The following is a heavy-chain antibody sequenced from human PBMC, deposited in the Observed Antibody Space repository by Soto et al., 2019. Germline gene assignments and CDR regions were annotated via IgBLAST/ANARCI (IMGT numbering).Heavy chain of an antibody. CDR3: ARRRRTIVGATIFDY. CDR2: IYHSGST. Sequence: SETLSLTCAVSGGSISSSNWWSWVRQPPGKGLEWIGEIYHSGSTNYNPSLKSRVTISVDKSKNQFSLKLSSVTAADTAVYYCARRRRTIVGATIFDYWGQGTLVTVSP. J-gene: IGHJ4*02. CDR1: GGSISSSNW. D-gene: IGHD1-26*01. V-gene: IGHV4-4*02.